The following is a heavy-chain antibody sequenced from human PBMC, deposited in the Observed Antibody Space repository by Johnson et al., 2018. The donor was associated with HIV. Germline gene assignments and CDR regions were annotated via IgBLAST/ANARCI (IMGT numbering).Heavy chain of an antibody. CDR2: IRYDGSNK. CDR3: AKDGDSSSWYPGYAFDI. J-gene: IGHJ3*02. D-gene: IGHD6-13*01. Sequence: QVQLVESGGGVVQPGGSLRLSCAASGFTFSSYGMHWVRQAPGKGLEWVAFIRYDGSNKYYADSVKGRFPISRDNSKNTRYLQMNSLRAEDTAVYYCAKDGDSSSWYPGYAFDIWGQGTMVTVSS. V-gene: IGHV3-30*02. CDR1: GFTFSSYG.